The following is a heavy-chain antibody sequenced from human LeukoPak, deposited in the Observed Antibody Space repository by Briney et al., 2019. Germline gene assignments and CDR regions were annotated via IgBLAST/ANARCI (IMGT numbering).Heavy chain of an antibody. Sequence: KPSETLSLTCTVSGGSISSSSYYWGWIRQPPGKGLEWIGSIYYSGSTYYNPSLKSRVTISVDTSKNQFSLKLSSVTAADTAVYYCARGPTVVTTAPYFDYWGQGTLVTVSS. CDR3: ARGPTVVTTAPYFDY. J-gene: IGHJ4*02. CDR2: IYYSGST. V-gene: IGHV4-39*07. D-gene: IGHD4-23*01. CDR1: GGSISSSSYY.